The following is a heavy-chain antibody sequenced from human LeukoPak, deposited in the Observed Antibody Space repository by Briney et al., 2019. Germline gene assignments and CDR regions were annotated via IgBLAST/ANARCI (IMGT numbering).Heavy chain of an antibody. CDR2: ISSSGSTI. CDR1: GFTFSSYE. D-gene: IGHD3-22*01. V-gene: IGHV3-48*03. CDR3: ARDAYYDSSGYHY. J-gene: IGHJ4*02. Sequence: PGGSLRLSCAASGFTFSSYEMNWVRQAPGKGLEWVSYISSSGSTIYYADSVKGRFTISRDNAKNSLYLQMNSLRAEDTAVYYCARDAYYDSSGYHYWGQGTLVTVSS.